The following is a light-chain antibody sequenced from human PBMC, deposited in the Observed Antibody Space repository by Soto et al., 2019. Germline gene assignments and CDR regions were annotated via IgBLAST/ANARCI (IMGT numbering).Light chain of an antibody. CDR2: DAS. V-gene: IGKV3D-15*01. Sequence: ELVMTQSPVTLSVSPGERVALSCRASQSVGSNFAWYQQRPGQAPRVLIYDASTRATGIPARFSGSGSATEFTLTISSLQSEDFAVYYCQQYNKWPLTFGQGTKVEIK. CDR1: QSVGSN. J-gene: IGKJ1*01. CDR3: QQYNKWPLT.